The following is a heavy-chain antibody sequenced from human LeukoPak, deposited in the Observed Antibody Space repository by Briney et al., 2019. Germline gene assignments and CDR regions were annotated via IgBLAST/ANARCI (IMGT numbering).Heavy chain of an antibody. CDR3: AGNFWGIVVVPAAIDY. CDR2: IYYSGST. V-gene: IGHV4-39*01. CDR1: GGSISSSSYY. Sequence: PSETLSLTCTVSGGSISSSSYYWGWIRQPPGKGLEWIGSIYYSGSTYYNPSLKSRVTISVDTSKNQFSLKLSSVAAADTAVYYCAGNFWGIVVVPAAIDYWGQGTLVTVSS. D-gene: IGHD2-2*01. J-gene: IGHJ4*02.